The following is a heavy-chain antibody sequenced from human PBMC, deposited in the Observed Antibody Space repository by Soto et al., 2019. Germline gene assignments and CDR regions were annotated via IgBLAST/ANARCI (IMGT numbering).Heavy chain of an antibody. D-gene: IGHD3-3*01. CDR3: ARVWGSWAIFGVVNYFDY. CDR1: GFTFSSYW. V-gene: IGHV3-7*01. CDR2: IKQDGSEK. J-gene: IGHJ4*02. Sequence: GGSLRLSCAASGFTFSSYWMSWVRQAPGKGLEWVANIKQDGSEKYYVDSVKGRFTISRDNAKNSLYLQMNSLRAEDTAVYYCARVWGSWAIFGVVNYFDYWGQGTLVTVSS.